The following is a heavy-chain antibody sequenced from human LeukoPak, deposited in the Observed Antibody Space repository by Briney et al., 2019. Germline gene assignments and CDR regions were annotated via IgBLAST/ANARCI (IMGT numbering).Heavy chain of an antibody. CDR2: ISRSGPT. CDR3: AKGGYFLFEI. Sequence: GGSLRLSCAASGFTFSSYEMNWVRQAPGKGLEWVSGISRSGPTYYTDSVKGRFTISRDNSENTLYLQMNTLRAEDTAVYYCAKGGYFLFEIWGQGTMVAVSS. J-gene: IGHJ3*02. V-gene: IGHV3-23*01. CDR1: GFTFSSYE. D-gene: IGHD2-2*03.